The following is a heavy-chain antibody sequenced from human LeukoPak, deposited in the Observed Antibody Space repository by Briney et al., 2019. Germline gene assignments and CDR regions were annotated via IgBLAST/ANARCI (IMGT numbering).Heavy chain of an antibody. CDR1: GVSFSGYY. CDR3: ASFIYPGYYGMDV. CDR2: INHSEST. J-gene: IGHJ6*02. V-gene: IGHV4-34*01. D-gene: IGHD5/OR15-5a*01. Sequence: IPSETLSLTCAVYGVSFSGYYWSWIRQPPGKGLEWVGEINHSESTNYNPSLKSRVTISVDPSKNHFSLELSSVTAADTAVYYCASFIYPGYYGMDVWGQGTTVTVSS.